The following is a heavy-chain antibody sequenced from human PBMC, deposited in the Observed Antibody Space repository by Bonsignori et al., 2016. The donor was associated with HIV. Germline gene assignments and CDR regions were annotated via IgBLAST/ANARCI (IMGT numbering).Heavy chain of an antibody. CDR2: IKSKVDGEST. J-gene: IGHJ4*02. CDR3: KLDLDY. Sequence: VRQAPGKGLEWVGRIKSKVDGESTDYAAPVKGRFTISRDDSKHAVSPNEQPKTEDTAVYYCKLDLDYWGQGALVTVSS. V-gene: IGHV3-15*01. D-gene: IGHD2-2*03.